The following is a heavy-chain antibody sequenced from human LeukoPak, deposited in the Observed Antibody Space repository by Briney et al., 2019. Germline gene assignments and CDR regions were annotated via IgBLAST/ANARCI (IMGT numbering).Heavy chain of an antibody. J-gene: IGHJ4*02. D-gene: IGHD3-3*01. CDR1: GFNFGGYA. V-gene: IGHV3-23*01. CDR2: ISVSGDT. Sequence: GGSLRLSCAASGFNFGGYAMTWVRQAPGKGLGWVSVISVSGDTHYADSVKGRFTISRDNSKNTLYLQMNSLRVEDTAVYYCAKLDGGFYQPCVFWGQGTLVTVSS. CDR3: AKLDGGFYQPCVF.